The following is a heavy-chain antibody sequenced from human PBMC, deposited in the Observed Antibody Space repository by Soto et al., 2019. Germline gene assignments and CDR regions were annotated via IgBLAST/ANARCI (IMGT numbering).Heavy chain of an antibody. CDR3: ASLPGIAAAGPTRRFDY. CDR2: IYHSGST. J-gene: IGHJ4*02. Sequence: QVQLQESGPGLVKPSGTLSLTCAVSGGSISSSNWWSWVRQPPGKGLEWIGEIYHSGSTNYNPSLTSRFTISVDKSKNQFSLKLSSVTAADTAVYYCASLPGIAAAGPTRRFDYWGQGTLVTVSS. CDR1: GGSISSSNW. D-gene: IGHD6-13*01. V-gene: IGHV4-4*02.